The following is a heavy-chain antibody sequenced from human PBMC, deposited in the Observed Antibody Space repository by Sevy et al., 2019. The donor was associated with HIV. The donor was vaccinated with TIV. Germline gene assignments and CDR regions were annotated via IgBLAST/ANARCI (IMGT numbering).Heavy chain of an antibody. CDR2: IYYSGST. J-gene: IGHJ4*01. D-gene: IGHD3-22*01. Sequence: ETLSLTCTVSGASISNYYWNWIRQPPGKGLEWIGYIYYSGSTNYNPSLKSRVTISVDTSKNQFSLKLGSVTAADTAVYYCARGVEDYYDSSDYPYYFDYWGQGTLVTVSS. CDR1: GASISNYY. V-gene: IGHV4-59*01. CDR3: ARGVEDYYDSSDYPYYFDY.